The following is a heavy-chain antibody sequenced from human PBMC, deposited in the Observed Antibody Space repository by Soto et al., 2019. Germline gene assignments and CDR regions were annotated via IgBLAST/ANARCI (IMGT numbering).Heavy chain of an antibody. V-gene: IGHV4-30-4*01. CDR1: GGSISSGDYY. CDR3: ARVPFYDSSGRSYYFDY. CDR2: IYYSGRT. J-gene: IGHJ4*02. D-gene: IGHD3-22*01. Sequence: QVQLQESGPGLVKPSQTLSLTCTVSGGSISSGDYYWSWIRQPPGKGLECIGYIYYSGRTYYNPSLKIRVTISVDTSKNHFSLKLSSVTAADTAVYYCARVPFYDSSGRSYYFDYWGQGTLVTVSS.